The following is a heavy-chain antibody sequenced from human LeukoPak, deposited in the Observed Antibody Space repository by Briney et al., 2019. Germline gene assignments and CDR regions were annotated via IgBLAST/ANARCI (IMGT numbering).Heavy chain of an antibody. J-gene: IGHJ5*02. D-gene: IGHD3-9*01. V-gene: IGHV3-30*03. CDR1: GFTFSSYG. CDR3: ARDIDIFHWFDP. Sequence: GGSLRLSCAASGFTFSSYGMHWVRQAPGKGLEWVAVISYDGSNKYYADSVKGRFTISRDNSKNTLYLQMNSLRAEDTAVYYCARDIDIFHWFDPWGQGTLVTVSS. CDR2: ISYDGSNK.